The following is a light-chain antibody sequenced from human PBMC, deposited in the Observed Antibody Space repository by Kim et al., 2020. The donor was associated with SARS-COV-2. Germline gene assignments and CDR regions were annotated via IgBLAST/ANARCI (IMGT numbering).Light chain of an antibody. J-gene: IGLJ2*01. CDR2: RNN. Sequence: QSVLTQPPSASGTPGQRVTISCSGSSSNIGSDYAYWYQHLPGTAPKVLIYRNNQRPSGVPDRFSGSKSDTSASLAISGLRSEDEGDYYCASWDDSLSGLVFGGWTKLTVL. CDR1: SSNIGSDY. V-gene: IGLV1-47*01. CDR3: ASWDDSLSGLV.